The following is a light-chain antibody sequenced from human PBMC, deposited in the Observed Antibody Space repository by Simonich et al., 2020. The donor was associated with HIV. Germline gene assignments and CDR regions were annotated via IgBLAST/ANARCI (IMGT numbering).Light chain of an antibody. V-gene: IGKV3-20*01. CDR2: GAS. J-gene: IGKJ1*01. Sequence: EIVMTQSPATLSVSPGERATLSCRASQNIAGNLAWYQQKPGQAPRLLIYGASSRATGIPDRFSGSGSGTDFTLTISRLEPEDFAVYYCQQYGSSRTFGQGTKVEIK. CDR3: QQYGSSRT. CDR1: QNIAGN.